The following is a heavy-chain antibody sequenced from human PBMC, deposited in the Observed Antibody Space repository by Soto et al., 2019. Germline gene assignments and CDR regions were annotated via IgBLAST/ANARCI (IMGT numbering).Heavy chain of an antibody. D-gene: IGHD3-22*01. V-gene: IGHV3-23*01. CDR2: ISGSGGNT. CDR1: GFTFSSYV. Sequence: PGGSLRLSXAASGFTFSSYVMSWVRQAPGKGLEWVSAISGSGGNTYYADSVKGRFTISRDNSKNTLFLQMNSLRAEDTALYFCAKEMGDYYDSSGSWFDPWGQGTLVTVS. J-gene: IGHJ5*02. CDR3: AKEMGDYYDSSGSWFDP.